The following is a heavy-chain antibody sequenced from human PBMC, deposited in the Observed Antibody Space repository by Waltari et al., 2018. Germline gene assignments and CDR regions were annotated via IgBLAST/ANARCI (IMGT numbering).Heavy chain of an antibody. CDR3: AGSIAARGEFDY. CDR2: INPNSGGT. J-gene: IGHJ4*02. V-gene: IGHV1-2*06. Sequence: QVQLVQSGAEVKKPGASVKVSCTASGYTFTGYYMPWVRQAPGQGLEWMGRINPNSGGTNYAQKFQGRVTMTRDTSISTAYMELSRLRSDDTAVYYCAGSIAARGEFDYWGQGTLVTVSS. D-gene: IGHD6-6*01. CDR1: GYTFTGYY.